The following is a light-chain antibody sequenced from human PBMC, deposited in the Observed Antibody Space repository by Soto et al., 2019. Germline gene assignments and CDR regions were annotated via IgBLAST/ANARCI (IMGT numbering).Light chain of an antibody. J-gene: IGKJ2*01. CDR3: QQYGSSPYT. CDR2: GAS. Sequence: EIVLTQSPGTLSLSPGERATLSCRASQSVSRNFLAWYQQKPGQAPRLLIYGASFSATGIPDRFGGSGSGTDFTLTISRLEPEDFAVYYCQQYGSSPYTFGQGTKLEIK. CDR1: QSVSRNF. V-gene: IGKV3-20*01.